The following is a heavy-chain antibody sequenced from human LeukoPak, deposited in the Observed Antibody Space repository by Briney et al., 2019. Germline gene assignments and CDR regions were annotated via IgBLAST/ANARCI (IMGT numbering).Heavy chain of an antibody. CDR3: ARDPIPLMVRGKKLDY. Sequence: PGGSLRLSCAASGFTFTNYVMHWVGQAPGKGLEWVAIIAYDGNNKYYADSVKGRFTLSRDNSKTTLYLQMNSLRPEDTAVYYCARDPIPLMVRGKKLDYWGQGTLVTVSS. J-gene: IGHJ4*02. D-gene: IGHD3-10*01. V-gene: IGHV3-30-3*01. CDR2: IAYDGNNK. CDR1: GFTFTNYV.